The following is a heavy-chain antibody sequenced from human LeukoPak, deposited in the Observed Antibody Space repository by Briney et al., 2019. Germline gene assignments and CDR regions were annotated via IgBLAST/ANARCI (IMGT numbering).Heavy chain of an antibody. J-gene: IGHJ4*02. V-gene: IGHV4-59*08. D-gene: IGHD1-26*01. CDR3: ARHGRSIVGATLPFDY. CDR2: IYYSGST. CDR1: GGSISSYY. Sequence: SQTLSLTCTVSGGSISSYYWSWIRQPPGKGLEWIGYIYYSGSTNYNPSLKSRVTISVDTSKNQFSLKLSSVTAADTAVYYCARHGRSIVGATLPFDYWGQGTLVTVSS.